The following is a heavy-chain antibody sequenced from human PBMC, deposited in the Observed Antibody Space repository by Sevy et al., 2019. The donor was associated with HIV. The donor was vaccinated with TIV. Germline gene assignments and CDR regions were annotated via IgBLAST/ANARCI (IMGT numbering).Heavy chain of an antibody. CDR1: GGSISSGGYY. V-gene: IGHV4-31*03. Sequence: TLSLTCTVSGGSISSGGYYWSWIRQHPGKGLEWIGYIYYSGSTYYNPSLKSRVTISVDTSKNQFSLKLSSVTAADTAVYYCASTRAKRGYYGSGSFPIDYWGQGTLVTVSS. J-gene: IGHJ4*02. D-gene: IGHD3-10*01. CDR2: IYYSGST. CDR3: ASTRAKRGYYGSGSFPIDY.